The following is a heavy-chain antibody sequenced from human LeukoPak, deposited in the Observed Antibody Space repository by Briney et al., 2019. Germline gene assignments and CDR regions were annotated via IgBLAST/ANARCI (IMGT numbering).Heavy chain of an antibody. V-gene: IGHV3-48*02. CDR3: ARTSGSGTSYGMDV. CDR2: ISSSSSTI. D-gene: IGHD3-10*01. J-gene: IGHJ6*02. Sequence: GGSLRLSCAASGFTFSSYSMNWVRQAPGKGLEWVSYISSSSSTIYYADSVKRRFTISRDTAKNSLYLQMNSLRDEDTAVYYCARTSGSGTSYGMDVWGQGTTVTVSS. CDR1: GFTFSSYS.